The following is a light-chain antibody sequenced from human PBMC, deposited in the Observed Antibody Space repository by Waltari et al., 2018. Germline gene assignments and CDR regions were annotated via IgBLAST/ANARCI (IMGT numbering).Light chain of an antibody. Sequence: DIQMIQSPSRVSSYVGGRVSITCRATQNVNKWMAWYQQRRGQAPKLLIYKASTLQSGVPSRFRGGGSGTGFTLTIDSVQPDDFATYYCQQFFTYPWTFGQGTTVEVK. CDR1: QNVNKW. V-gene: IGKV1-5*03. J-gene: IGKJ1*01. CDR2: KAS. CDR3: QQFFTYPWT.